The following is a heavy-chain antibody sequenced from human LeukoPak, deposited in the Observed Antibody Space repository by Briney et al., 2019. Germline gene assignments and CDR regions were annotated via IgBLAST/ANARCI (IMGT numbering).Heavy chain of an antibody. V-gene: IGHV4-39*07. J-gene: IGHJ6*02. CDR2: INHSGST. Sequence: SETLSLTCTVSGGSISSGGYYWSWIRQPPGKGLEWIGEINHSGSTNYNPYLKSRVTISVDTSKNQFSLKLSSVTAADTAVYYCASLTVGDYDYYYYGMDVWGQGTTVTVSS. CDR3: ASLTVGDYDYYYYGMDV. D-gene: IGHD4-17*01. CDR1: GGSISSGGYY.